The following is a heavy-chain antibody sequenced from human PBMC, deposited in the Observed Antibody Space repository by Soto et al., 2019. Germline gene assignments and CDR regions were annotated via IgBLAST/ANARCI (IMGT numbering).Heavy chain of an antibody. V-gene: IGHV3-15*07. Sequence: EVQLVESGGGLVKPGESLRLPCAASDLSFSNAYINWVRQAPGKGLEWVGRIKSKTDGGTIDYAAPVKGRFIISRDDSSNTVYLQMNSLKTEDTAVYYCTTRGALGYWGQGTLVTVSS. J-gene: IGHJ4*02. CDR1: DLSFSNAY. CDR3: TTRGALGY. CDR2: IKSKTDGGTI. D-gene: IGHD2-15*01.